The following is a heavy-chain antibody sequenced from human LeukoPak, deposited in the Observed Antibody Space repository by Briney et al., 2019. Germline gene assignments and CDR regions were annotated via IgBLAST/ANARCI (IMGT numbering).Heavy chain of an antibody. CDR1: GGSLSGYY. D-gene: IGHD1/OR15-1a*01. CDR3: ARGRNWNTYYFDY. CDR2: INHSGST. V-gene: IGHV4-34*01. Sequence: PSETLSLTCAVYGGSLSGYYWSWIRQPPGKGLEWIGEINHSGSTNYNPSLKSGVTISVDTSKNQFSLKLSSVTAADTAVYYCARGRNWNTYYFDYWGQGTLVTVSS. J-gene: IGHJ4*02.